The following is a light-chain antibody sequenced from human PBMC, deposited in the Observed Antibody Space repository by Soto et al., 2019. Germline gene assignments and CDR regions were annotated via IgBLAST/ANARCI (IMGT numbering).Light chain of an antibody. J-gene: IGKJ5*01. Sequence: DIQWTQSPSSLSSSVGDRVTITCRASQTVISYLNWYQQKPGQAPKLLIYATTHLQSGVPSRFSGSGSGTEFTLTISSLQPEEFAVYYCQKRNYWQVTFGQGTRLEIK. CDR3: QKRNYWQVT. V-gene: IGKV1-39*01. CDR2: ATT. CDR1: QTVISY.